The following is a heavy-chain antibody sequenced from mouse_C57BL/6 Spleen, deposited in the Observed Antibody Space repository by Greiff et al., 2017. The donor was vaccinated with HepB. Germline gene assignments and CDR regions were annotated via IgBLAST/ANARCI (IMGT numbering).Heavy chain of an antibody. Sequence: VQLQQSGAELVMPGASVKLSCKASGYTFTSYWMHWVKQRPGQGLEWIGEIDPSDSYTNYNQKFKGKSTLTVDKSSSTAYMQLSSLTSEDSAVCYCVQTAQATYAMDYWGQGTSVTVSS. V-gene: IGHV1-69*01. CDR2: IDPSDSYT. J-gene: IGHJ4*01. D-gene: IGHD3-2*02. CDR3: VQTAQATYAMDY. CDR1: GYTFTSYW.